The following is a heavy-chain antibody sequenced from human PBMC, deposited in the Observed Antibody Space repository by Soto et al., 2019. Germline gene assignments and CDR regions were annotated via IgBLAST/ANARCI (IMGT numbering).Heavy chain of an antibody. Sequence: SETLSLTCAVYGGSFSGYYWSWIRQPPGKGLEWIGEINHSGSTNYNPSLKSRVTISVDTSKNQFSLKLSSVTAADTAVYYCARDRSVDYGGNQGWSNYYYYGMDVWGQGTTVTVSS. D-gene: IGHD4-17*01. V-gene: IGHV4-34*01. CDR1: GGSFSGYY. CDR2: INHSGST. J-gene: IGHJ6*02. CDR3: ARDRSVDYGGNQGWSNYYYYGMDV.